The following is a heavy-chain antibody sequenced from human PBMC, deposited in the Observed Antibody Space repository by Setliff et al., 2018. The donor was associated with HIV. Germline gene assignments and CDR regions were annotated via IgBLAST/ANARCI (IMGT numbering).Heavy chain of an antibody. D-gene: IGHD3-10*01. CDR3: ARLGYVSGGFYKTPGPYYFDY. V-gene: IGHV4-59*12. J-gene: IGHJ4*02. CDR2: TFDNGNT. CDR1: GGSISFYY. Sequence: SETLSLTCSISGGSISFYYWNWLRQTPGKGLEWIAYTFDNGNTHYNPSLESRVTLSLDTSKNQFSLKLRSVTAADTAAYYCARLGYVSGGFYKTPGPYYFDYWGQGALVTVSS.